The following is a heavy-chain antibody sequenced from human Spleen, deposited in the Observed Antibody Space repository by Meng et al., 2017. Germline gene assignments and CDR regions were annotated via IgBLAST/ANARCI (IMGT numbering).Heavy chain of an antibody. CDR3: ARVERTYYDYVWGLGRFDP. Sequence: VEVGQAGAEVKWPGSSVKGSCKAPGGTFNSYAISWVRQAPGQGLEWMGGIIPAFGAPNHAQKFQGRVRITADESTTTAYMELSSLRSEDTAVYFCARVERTYYDYVWGLGRFDPWGQGTLVTVSS. CDR1: GGTFNSYA. V-gene: IGHV1-69*01. D-gene: IGHD3-16*01. J-gene: IGHJ5*02. CDR2: IIPAFGAP.